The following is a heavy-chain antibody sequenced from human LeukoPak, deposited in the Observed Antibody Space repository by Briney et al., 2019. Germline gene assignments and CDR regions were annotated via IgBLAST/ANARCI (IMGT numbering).Heavy chain of an antibody. CDR2: ISAYNGNT. V-gene: IGHV1-18*01. CDR3: AREAITIFGVVRTQTTYGPHRFDP. Sequence: ASVKVSCKASGYSFTTYALNWVRQAPGQGLEWMGWISAYNGNTNYAQKLQGRVTMTTDTSTSTAYMELRSLRSEDTAVYYCAREAITIFGVVRTQTTYGPHRFDPWGQGTLVTVSS. J-gene: IGHJ5*02. D-gene: IGHD3-3*01. CDR1: GYSFTTYA.